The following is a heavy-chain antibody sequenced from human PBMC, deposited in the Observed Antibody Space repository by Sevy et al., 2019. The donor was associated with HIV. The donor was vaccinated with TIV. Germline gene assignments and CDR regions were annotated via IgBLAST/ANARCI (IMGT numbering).Heavy chain of an antibody. Sequence: ASVKLSCKASGYTFTGYYMYWVRQAPGQGLEWMGWINPNSGGTNYAQKFQGRVTMTRDTSISTAYMELRRLRSDDTAVYYCAGDALLRGGYLDYWGQGTLVTVSS. CDR3: AGDALLRGGYLDY. V-gene: IGHV1-2*02. CDR1: GYTFTGYY. CDR2: INPNSGGT. J-gene: IGHJ4*02. D-gene: IGHD3-10*01.